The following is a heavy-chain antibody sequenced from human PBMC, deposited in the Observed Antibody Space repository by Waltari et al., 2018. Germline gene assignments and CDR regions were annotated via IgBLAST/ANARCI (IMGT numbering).Heavy chain of an antibody. V-gene: IGHV4-31*02. CDR3: AREVAAVTTSDAFDI. Sequence: YYWSWLRQQPGKALEWIGYIHYSGSAYYHPSLKSRAIISRDTSKNQFYLDLSSVTAADTAVYYCAREVAAVTTSDAFDIWGQGTKVTVSP. D-gene: IGHD4-17*01. CDR2: IHYSGSA. J-gene: IGHJ3*02. CDR1: YY.